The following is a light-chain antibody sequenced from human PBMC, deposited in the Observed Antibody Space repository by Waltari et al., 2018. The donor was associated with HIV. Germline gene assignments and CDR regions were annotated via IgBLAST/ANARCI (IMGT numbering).Light chain of an antibody. V-gene: IGLV2-14*03. Sequence: QSALTQPASVSRSPGQSITISCTGTSNDVGGYNYVSWYQQHPGKAPKLMIYDVTTRPSGVSDRFSGSKSGNTASLTISGLQAEDEADYYCSSYTKTLYVIFGGGTKLTVL. CDR1: SNDVGGYNY. CDR3: SSYTKTLYVI. J-gene: IGLJ2*01. CDR2: DVT.